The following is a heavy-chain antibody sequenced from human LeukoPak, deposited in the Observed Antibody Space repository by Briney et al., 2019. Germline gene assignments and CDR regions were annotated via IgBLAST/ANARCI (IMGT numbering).Heavy chain of an antibody. J-gene: IGHJ5*02. Sequence: PGRSLRLSCAASGFTFDDYAMHWVRQAPGKGLEWVSGISWNSGSIGYADSVKGRFTISRDNAKNSLYLQMNSLRAEDTAVYYCARARQLRSWGQGTLVTVSS. CDR1: GFTFDDYA. CDR3: ARARQLRS. D-gene: IGHD2-2*01. V-gene: IGHV3-9*01. CDR2: ISWNSGSI.